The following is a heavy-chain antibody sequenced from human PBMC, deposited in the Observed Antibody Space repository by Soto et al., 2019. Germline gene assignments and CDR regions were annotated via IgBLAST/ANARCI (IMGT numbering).Heavy chain of an antibody. CDR1: GFTFNRHA. V-gene: IGHV3-23*01. Sequence: GGSLKLSYTASGFTFNRHARTWVRQAPGKGLEWVSAISGSGGSTYYADSVKGRFTISRDNSKNTLYLQMNSLRAEDTAVYYCAKATYYYDSSGYYGMDVWGQGTTVTVS. CDR3: AKATYYYDSSGYYGMDV. D-gene: IGHD3-22*01. CDR2: ISGSGGST. J-gene: IGHJ6*02.